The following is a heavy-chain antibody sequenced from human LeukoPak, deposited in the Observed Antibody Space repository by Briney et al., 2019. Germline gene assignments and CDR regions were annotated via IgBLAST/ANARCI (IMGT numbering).Heavy chain of an antibody. J-gene: IGHJ4*02. CDR2: INPNSGGT. Sequence: GASVKVSCKASGYTFTGYYMHWVRQAPGQGLEWMGWINPNSGGTNYAQKFQGRVTVTRDRSISTSSMELSRLKSDDTAVYYCARGSPPRRNYDSRGYYSYYFDYWGQGTLVTVSS. CDR3: ARGSPPRRNYDSRGYYSYYFDY. V-gene: IGHV1-2*02. CDR1: GYTFTGYY. D-gene: IGHD3-22*01.